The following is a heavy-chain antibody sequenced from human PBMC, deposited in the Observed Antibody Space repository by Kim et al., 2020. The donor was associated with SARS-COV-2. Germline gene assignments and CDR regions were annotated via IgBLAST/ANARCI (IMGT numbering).Heavy chain of an antibody. D-gene: IGHD1-7*01. CDR3: AKDGSRRTPNDN. J-gene: IGHJ4*02. V-gene: IGHV3-23*01. Sequence: SADSVKGPFTIARDNSKNPRYRQMNSLRAEDTAVYYCAKDGSRRTPNDNWGQGTLVTVSS.